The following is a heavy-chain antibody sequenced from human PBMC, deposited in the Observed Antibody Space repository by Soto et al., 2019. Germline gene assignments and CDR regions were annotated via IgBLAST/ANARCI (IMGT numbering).Heavy chain of an antibody. J-gene: IGHJ4*02. CDR3: ARYPEDSSGWYAELDY. D-gene: IGHD6-19*01. CDR2: ISDDGSNK. V-gene: IGHV3-30-3*01. CDR1: GFTFSSYA. Sequence: QVQLVESGGGGVQPGRSLRLSCAAYGFTFSSYAMHWVRQAPVQGLEWVAVISDDGSNKYYADSVQGRFTISRDNSKNTLYLQMNSLRAEDTAVYYCARYPEDSSGWYAELDYWGQGTLVTVSS.